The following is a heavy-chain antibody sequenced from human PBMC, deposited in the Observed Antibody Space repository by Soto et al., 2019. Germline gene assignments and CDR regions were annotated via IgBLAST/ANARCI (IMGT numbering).Heavy chain of an antibody. V-gene: IGHV3-7*05. CDR1: GFTFSSYW. J-gene: IGHJ5*02. D-gene: IGHD6-13*01. CDR2: IKQDGSEK. Sequence: EVQLVESGGGLVQPGGSLRLSCAASGFTFSSYWMSWVRQAPGKGLEWVANIKQDGSEKYYVDSVKGRFTISRDNAKNSLYLQMNSLRAEDTAVYYCARDYSSSWYENWFDPWGQGTLVTVSS. CDR3: ARDYSSSWYENWFDP.